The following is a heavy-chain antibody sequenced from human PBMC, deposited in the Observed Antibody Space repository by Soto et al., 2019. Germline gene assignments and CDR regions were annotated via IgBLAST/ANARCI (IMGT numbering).Heavy chain of an antibody. CDR2: IGPIFGTT. J-gene: IGHJ6*02. CDR3: ARVEALAGLYNYPGLDV. CDR1: GGTFSNYA. Sequence: QVQLVQSGAEVKKPGSSVKVSCKVSGGTFSNYAIDWVRLAPGHGLEWMGGIGPIFGTTYYTQKFQGRATMLADDSTTTAYLEMSSLRSEDRAIYYCARVEALAGLYNYPGLDVWGQGTAVTVSS. D-gene: IGHD3-9*01. V-gene: IGHV1-69*12.